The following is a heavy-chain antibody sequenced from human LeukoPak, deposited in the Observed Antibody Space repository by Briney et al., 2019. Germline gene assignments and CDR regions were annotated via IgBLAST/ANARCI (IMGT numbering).Heavy chain of an antibody. CDR2: INPNSGGT. J-gene: IGHJ4*02. D-gene: IGHD3-22*01. CDR3: ARGVGSYYYDSSGYYLDY. Sequence: GASVKVSCKASGYTFTDYYIHWVRQAPGQGLEWMGRINPNSGGTDYAQKFQGRVTMTRDTSISTAYMELSRLRSDDTAVYYCARGVGSYYYDSSGYYLDYWGQGTLVTVSS. CDR1: GYTFTDYY. V-gene: IGHV1-2*06.